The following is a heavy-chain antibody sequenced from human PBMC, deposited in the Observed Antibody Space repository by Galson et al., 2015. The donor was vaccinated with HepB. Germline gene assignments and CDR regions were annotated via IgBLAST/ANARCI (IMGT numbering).Heavy chain of an antibody. Sequence: SLRLSCAASGFTFGNYAMSWFRQAPGTGLEWVSAIFPAGGNTFYADSVKGRFTIYRDNAKNTLFLQMNGLRAEDTAIYYCAKDRVRDGRWSYDYWGQGTLVTVSS. CDR3: AKDRVRDGRWSYDY. CDR1: GFTFGNYA. V-gene: IGHV3-23*01. D-gene: IGHD5-24*01. CDR2: IFPAGGNT. J-gene: IGHJ4*02.